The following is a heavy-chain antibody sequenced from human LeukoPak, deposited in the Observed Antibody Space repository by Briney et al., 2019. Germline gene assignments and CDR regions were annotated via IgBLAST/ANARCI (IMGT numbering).Heavy chain of an antibody. Sequence: GGSLRLSCAASGFTFSSYGMHWVRQAPGKGLEWVAVISYDGSNKYYADSVKGRFTISRDNSKNTLYLQMNSLRAEDTAVYYCAKDLSLRYFGWQGPFDYWGQGTLVTVSS. V-gene: IGHV3-30*18. J-gene: IGHJ4*02. CDR2: ISYDGSNK. CDR3: AKDLSLRYFGWQGPFDY. CDR1: GFTFSSYG. D-gene: IGHD3-9*01.